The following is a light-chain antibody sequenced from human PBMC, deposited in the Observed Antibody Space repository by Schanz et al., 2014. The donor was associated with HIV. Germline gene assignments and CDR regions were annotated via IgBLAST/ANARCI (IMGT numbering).Light chain of an antibody. CDR2: EAS. J-gene: IGKJ2*01. CDR1: QSINRR. CDR3: QQCVTYPYT. V-gene: IGKV1-5*03. Sequence: DIQMTQSPYTLPASVGDRVTITCRASQSINRRLAWYQQKQGKALYLLISEASTLETGVPSRFSGSGSGTEFTLAISSLQPEDFATYYCQQCVTYPYTFGQGTTLDIK.